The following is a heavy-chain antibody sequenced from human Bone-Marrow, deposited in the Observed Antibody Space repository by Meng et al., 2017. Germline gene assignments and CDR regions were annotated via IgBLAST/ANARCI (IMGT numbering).Heavy chain of an antibody. CDR2: IYTSGST. J-gene: IGHJ3*02. D-gene: IGHD3-10*02. V-gene: IGHV4-61*02. CDR1: GGSISSGSHY. Sequence: SETLSLTCTVSGGSISSGSHYWSWIRQPAGKGLEWIGRIYTSGSTNYNPSLKSRVTISVDTSKNQFSLKLSSVTAADTDVYYCAREMSLFGELPYAFDIWGQGTMVTVSS. CDR3: AREMSLFGELPYAFDI.